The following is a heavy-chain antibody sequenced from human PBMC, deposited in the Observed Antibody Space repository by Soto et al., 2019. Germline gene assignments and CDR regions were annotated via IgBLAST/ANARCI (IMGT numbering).Heavy chain of an antibody. V-gene: IGHV3-30*03. J-gene: IGHJ5*02. D-gene: IGHD3-3*01. Sequence: GGSLRLSCAASGFTFSSYGMHWVRQAPGKGLEWVAVISYDGSNKYYADSVKGRFTISRDNSKNTLYLQMNSLRAEDTAVYYCARGAYYDFWSAFDPWGQGTLVTVSS. CDR3: ARGAYYDFWSAFDP. CDR1: GFTFSSYG. CDR2: ISYDGSNK.